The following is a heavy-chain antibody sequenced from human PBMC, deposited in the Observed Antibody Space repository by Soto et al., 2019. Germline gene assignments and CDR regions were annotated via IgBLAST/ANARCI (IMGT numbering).Heavy chain of an antibody. D-gene: IGHD3-16*01. CDR2: IVIGSGDT. V-gene: IGHV1-58*01. CDR3: AAVHRWLLGDWYFDL. Sequence: QMVLVQSGPEVKEPGTSVRVSCQASGLNFTNSAVQWVRQARGQRLEWIGWIVIGSGDTKYARNFQERVSITRDSSTGTAFLELSALRSDDTAVYYFAAVHRWLLGDWYFDLWGRGTLVTVS. J-gene: IGHJ2*01. CDR1: GLNFTNSA.